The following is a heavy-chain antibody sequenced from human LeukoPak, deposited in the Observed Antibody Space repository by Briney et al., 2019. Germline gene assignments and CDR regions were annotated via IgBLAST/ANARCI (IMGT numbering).Heavy chain of an antibody. D-gene: IGHD6-6*01. Sequence: GGSLRLSCAASGFTFSSYEMNWVRQAPGKGLEWVSSINGGSSYKYYANSVKGRFTISRDNAKNSLYLQMNSLRAEDTAVYYCARGNLASRGDYWGQGTLVTVSS. CDR3: ARGNLASRGDY. CDR1: GFTFSSYE. V-gene: IGHV3-21*01. J-gene: IGHJ4*02. CDR2: INGGSSYK.